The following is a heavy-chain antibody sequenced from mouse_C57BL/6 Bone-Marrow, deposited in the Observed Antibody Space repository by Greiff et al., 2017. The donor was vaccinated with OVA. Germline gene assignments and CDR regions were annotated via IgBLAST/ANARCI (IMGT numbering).Heavy chain of an antibody. CDR3: VRHTLTWFAY. Sequence: EVKLMESGGGLVQPKGSLKLSCAASGFSFNTYAMNWVRQAPGKGLEWVARIRSKSNNYATYYADSVKDRFTISRDDSESMLYLQMNNLKTEDTAMYYCVRHTLTWFAYWGQGTLVTVSA. V-gene: IGHV10-1*01. CDR2: IRSKSNNYAT. J-gene: IGHJ3*01. CDR1: GFSFNTYA.